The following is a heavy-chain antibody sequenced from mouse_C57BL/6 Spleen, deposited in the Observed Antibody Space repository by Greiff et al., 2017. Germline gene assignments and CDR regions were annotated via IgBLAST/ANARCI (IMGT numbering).Heavy chain of an antibody. J-gene: IGHJ4*01. D-gene: IGHD2-4*01. Sequence: EVMLVESGGGLVQPGGSLSLSCAASGFTFTDYYMSWVRQPPGKALEWLGFIRNKANGYTTEYSASVKGRFTISRDNSQSILYLQMNALRAEDSATYYCARSHYDDAMDYWGQGTSVTVSS. CDR3: ARSHYDDAMDY. CDR1: GFTFTDYY. CDR2: IRNKANGYTT. V-gene: IGHV7-3*01.